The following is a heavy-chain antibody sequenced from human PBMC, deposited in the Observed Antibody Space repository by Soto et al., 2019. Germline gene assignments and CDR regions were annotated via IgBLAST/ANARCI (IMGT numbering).Heavy chain of an antibody. J-gene: IGHJ6*02. V-gene: IGHV4-59*01. CDR1: GGSISSYY. CDR3: AREGVSSTWYYYYAMDV. CDR2: ISYSGRT. Sequence: SETLSLTCTVSGGSISSYYWNWIRQPPGKGLEWIGYISYSGRTNYNPSLKSRVTISVDTSKKQFSLKLSSVTAADTAVYYCAREGVSSTWYYYYAMDVWGQGTTVTVSS. D-gene: IGHD6-13*01.